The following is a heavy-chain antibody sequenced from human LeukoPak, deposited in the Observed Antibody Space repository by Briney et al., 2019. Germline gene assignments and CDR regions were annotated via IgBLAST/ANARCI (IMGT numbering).Heavy chain of an antibody. J-gene: IGHJ4*02. CDR3: ASECSGGSCSIDY. CDR1: GGSISSYY. D-gene: IGHD2-15*01. Sequence: SETLSLTCTVSGGSISSYYWSWIRQPPGKGREWIGYIYYSGSTNYNPSLKSRVTISVDTSKNQFPLKLSSVTAADTAVYYCASECSGGSCSIDYWGQGTLVTVSS. CDR2: IYYSGST. V-gene: IGHV4-59*01.